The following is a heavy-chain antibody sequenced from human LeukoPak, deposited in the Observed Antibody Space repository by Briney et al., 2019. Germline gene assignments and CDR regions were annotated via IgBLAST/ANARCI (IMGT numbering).Heavy chain of an antibody. Sequence: PGGSLRLSCAASGFTFSSYSMNWVRQAPGKGLEWVSSISSSSSYIYYADSVKGRFTICRDNAKNSLYLQMNSLRAEDTAVYYCARENDYSNYESYWGQGTLVTVSS. V-gene: IGHV3-21*01. J-gene: IGHJ4*02. D-gene: IGHD4-11*01. CDR1: GFTFSSYS. CDR2: ISSSSSYI. CDR3: ARENDYSNYESY.